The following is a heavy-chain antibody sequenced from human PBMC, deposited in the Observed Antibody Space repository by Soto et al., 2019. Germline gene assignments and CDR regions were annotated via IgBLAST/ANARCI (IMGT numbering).Heavy chain of an antibody. CDR2: IYYTGNT. V-gene: IGHV4-59*08. Sequence: PSETLSLTCTVSGGSITSSYWSWIRQPPGKGPEWIGYIYYTGNTNYNPSLKRRVTISLDTSRSHFSLKLDSVTVADTAVYYCARVLTKVGVLPGEGGFDYWGQGTQVTVSS. CDR1: GGSITSSY. CDR3: ARVLTKVGVLPGEGGFDY. D-gene: IGHD2-21*01. J-gene: IGHJ4*02.